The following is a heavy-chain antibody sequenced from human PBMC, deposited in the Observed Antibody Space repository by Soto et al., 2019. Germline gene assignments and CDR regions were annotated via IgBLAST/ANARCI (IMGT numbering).Heavy chain of an antibody. CDR1: GGTFSSYA. D-gene: IGHD2-21*01. J-gene: IGHJ6*02. CDR2: IIPIFETT. V-gene: IGHV1-69*05. CDR3: ARALNTLTGVIYYSMDV. Sequence: SVKVSCKASGGTFSSYAINWVRQAPGQGLEWMGGIIPIFETTNYSHKFQGRVTITTDRSTSTAYMELSSLRSEDTAVYYCARALNTLTGVIYYSMDVWGQGTTVTVSS.